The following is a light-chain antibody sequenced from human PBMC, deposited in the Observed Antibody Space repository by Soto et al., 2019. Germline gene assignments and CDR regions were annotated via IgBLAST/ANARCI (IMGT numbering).Light chain of an antibody. V-gene: IGKV1-5*03. CDR2: KAS. CDR3: QQYSVYSWT. J-gene: IGKJ1*01. CDR1: QSISSW. Sequence: DIQMTQSPSTLSASVGDRVTITCRASQSISSWLAWYQQKPGEAPKLLIYKASSLDSGVPSRFSGSRSGTEFTLTISSLQPDDFAAYYCQQYSVYSWTFGQGTKVEIK.